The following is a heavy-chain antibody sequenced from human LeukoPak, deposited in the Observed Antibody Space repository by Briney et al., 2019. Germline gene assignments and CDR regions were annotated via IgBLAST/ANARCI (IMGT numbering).Heavy chain of an antibody. CDR2: INAGNGNT. J-gene: IGHJ4*02. CDR1: GYTFTSYA. V-gene: IGHV1-3*01. D-gene: IGHD6-13*01. CDR3: ARGYRSSWYQVDY. Sequence: ASVKVSCKASGYTFTSYAMHWVRQAPGQRLEWMGWINAGNGNTKYSQKFQGRVTITRDTSASTAYMELSSLRSEDTAVYYCARGYRSSWYQVDYWGQGTLVTVSS.